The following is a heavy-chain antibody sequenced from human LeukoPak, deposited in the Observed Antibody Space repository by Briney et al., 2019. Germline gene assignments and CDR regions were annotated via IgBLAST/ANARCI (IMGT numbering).Heavy chain of an antibody. CDR2: IWFDGSNK. CDR1: GFTFSSYG. V-gene: IGHV3-33*06. CDR3: AKAAAATGHYYFGMHV. Sequence: GRSLRLSCTASGFTFSSYGMHWVRQAPGKGLEWVAVIWFDGSNKYYADSVKGRLTISRDNSKSTLYLQMNSLRAEDTAVYYCAKAAAATGHYYFGMHVWGQGTTVTVSS. D-gene: IGHD2-15*01. J-gene: IGHJ6*02.